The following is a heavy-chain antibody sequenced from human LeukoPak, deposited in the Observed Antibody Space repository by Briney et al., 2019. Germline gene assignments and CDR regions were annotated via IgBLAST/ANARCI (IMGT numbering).Heavy chain of an antibody. CDR1: GFTFGDYA. Sequence: PGRSLRLSCTASGFTFGDYAMSWVRQAPGKGLVWVSRINSDGSSTSYADSVKGRFTISRDNAKNTLYLQMNSLRAEDTAVYYCARDRVVTGICGAFDIWGQGTMVTVSS. J-gene: IGHJ3*02. D-gene: IGHD2-21*02. V-gene: IGHV3-74*01. CDR2: INSDGSST. CDR3: ARDRVVTGICGAFDI.